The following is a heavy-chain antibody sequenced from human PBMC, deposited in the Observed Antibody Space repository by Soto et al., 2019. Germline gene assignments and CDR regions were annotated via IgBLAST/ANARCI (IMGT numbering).Heavy chain of an antibody. CDR1: GGFVSSGSYY. CDR2: MSHSGGT. CDR3: ARVERGTATTVVDAFDI. V-gene: IGHV4-34*01. J-gene: IGHJ3*02. D-gene: IGHD1-1*01. Sequence: QVQLQQWGAGLLKPSETLSLTCAVYGGFVSSGSYYWSWIRQPPGKGLEWIGEMSHSGGTHFNPALKSRVTISVATSNTQFSLKMSSVTAADTALYYCARVERGTATTVVDAFDIWGPGTMVTVSS.